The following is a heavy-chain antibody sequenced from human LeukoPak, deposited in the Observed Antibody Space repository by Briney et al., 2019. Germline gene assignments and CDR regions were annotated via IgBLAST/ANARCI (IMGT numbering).Heavy chain of an antibody. V-gene: IGHV3-33*06. CDR2: IWYDGSNK. CDR1: GFTFSSYG. J-gene: IGHJ4*02. CDR3: AKRVEYSSSWYYFDY. Sequence: PGRSLRLSCAASGFTFSSYGMHWVRQAPGKGLEWVAVIWYDGSNKYYADSVKGRFTISRDNSKNTLYLQMNSLRAEDTAVYYCAKRVEYSSSWYYFDYWGQGTLVTVSA. D-gene: IGHD6-13*01.